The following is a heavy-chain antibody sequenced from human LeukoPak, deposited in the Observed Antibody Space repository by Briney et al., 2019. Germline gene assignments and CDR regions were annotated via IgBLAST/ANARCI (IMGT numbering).Heavy chain of an antibody. CDR1: GFTFSSYW. V-gene: IGHV3-74*01. CDR3: ARDSPYSGSYFLLDY. J-gene: IGHJ4*02. D-gene: IGHD1-26*01. CDR2: INSDGSTT. Sequence: GRSLRLSCAASGFTFSSYWMHWVRQAPGKGLMWVSRINSDGSTTNYADSVKGRFTISRDNTKNTLYLQMNSLRAEDTAVYYCARDSPYSGSYFLLDYWGQGTLVTVSS.